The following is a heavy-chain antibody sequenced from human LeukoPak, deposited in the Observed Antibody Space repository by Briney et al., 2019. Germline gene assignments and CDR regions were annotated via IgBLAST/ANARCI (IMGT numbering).Heavy chain of an antibody. J-gene: IGHJ4*02. CDR1: GYTFTGYY. V-gene: IGHV1-2*02. CDR2: INPNSGST. Sequence: ASVKVSCKASGYTFTGYYMHWVRQAPGQGLEWMGWINPNSGSTNYAQKFQGRVTMTRDTSISTAYMELSRLRSDDTAVYYCASSSYYYDSSGYSALDYWGQGTLVTVSS. D-gene: IGHD3-22*01. CDR3: ASSSYYYDSSGYSALDY.